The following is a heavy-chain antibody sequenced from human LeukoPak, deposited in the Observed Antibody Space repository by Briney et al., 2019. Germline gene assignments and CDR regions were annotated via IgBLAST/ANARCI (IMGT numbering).Heavy chain of an antibody. V-gene: IGHV4-61*05. CDR1: GGSISSSSYY. CDR3: ARNKYYYGSGNYGVPNWFDP. CDR2: IYYSGST. Sequence: PSETLSLTCTVSGGSISSSSYYWGWIRQPPGTGLEWIGYIYYSGSTNYNPSLKSRVTISVDTSKNQFSLKLSSVTAADTAVYYCARNKYYYGSGNYGVPNWFDPWGQGTLVTVSS. D-gene: IGHD3-10*01. J-gene: IGHJ5*02.